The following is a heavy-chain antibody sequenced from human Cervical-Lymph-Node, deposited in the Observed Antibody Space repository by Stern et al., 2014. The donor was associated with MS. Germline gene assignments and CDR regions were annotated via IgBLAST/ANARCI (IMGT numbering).Heavy chain of an antibody. V-gene: IGHV4-31*03. CDR1: GDSISTVGYY. CDR3: ARAPRITMVRGISTHFDY. J-gene: IGHJ4*02. Sequence: QVQLQESGPGLVKPSQTLSLTCTVSGDSISTVGYYWSWIRQHPGKGLVWIGYIYYSGSTSYNPSLKSRVFISLDTSKNQFSLRLSSMTAADTAVYYCARAPRITMVRGISTHFDYWGQGSLVTVSS. CDR2: IYYSGST. D-gene: IGHD3-10*01.